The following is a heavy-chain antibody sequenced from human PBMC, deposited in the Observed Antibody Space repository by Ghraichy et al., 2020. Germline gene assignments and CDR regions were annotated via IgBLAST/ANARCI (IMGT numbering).Heavy chain of an antibody. V-gene: IGHV3-21*01. J-gene: IGHJ4*02. CDR1: GFSFSIFD. CDR3: ARRAPYCGSTSCYDY. Sequence: GSLRLSCEASGFSFSIFDMTWVRQAPGKGLEWVSSIYSNSRYTYYAESLMGRFTISRDDAENSLYLQMNSLRAEDTAVYYCARRAPYCGSTSCYDYWGQGTRVTVSS. CDR2: IYSNSRYT. D-gene: IGHD2-21*01.